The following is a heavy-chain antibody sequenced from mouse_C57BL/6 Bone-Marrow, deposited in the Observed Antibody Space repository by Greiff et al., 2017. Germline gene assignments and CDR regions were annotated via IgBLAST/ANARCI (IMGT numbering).Heavy chain of an antibody. J-gene: IGHJ3*01. CDR1: GFTFTDYY. V-gene: IGHV7-3*01. Sequence: EVMLVESGGGLVQPGGSLRLSCAASGFTFTDYYMSWVRQPPGKALEWLGFIRHKANGYTTEDRASAKGRFTISRDNSQSILSPQMNALRAEESATYYCARYPDDYWGQGTLVTVSA. CDR2: IRHKANGYTT. D-gene: IGHD3-1*01. CDR3: ARYPDDY.